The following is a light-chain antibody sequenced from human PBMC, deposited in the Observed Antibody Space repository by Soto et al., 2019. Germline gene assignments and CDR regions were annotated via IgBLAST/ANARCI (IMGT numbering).Light chain of an antibody. J-gene: IGKJ4*01. V-gene: IGKV1-17*01. CDR3: QPYNNWPLT. CDR2: DTS. CDR1: QGIRND. Sequence: DIQMTQSPSSLSASVGDRVSITCRASQGIRNDLGWYQQKPGRGPKRLIYDTSTRATGVPARFSGSRSGPEFTLTINSLQSEDFAIYYCQPYNNWPLTFGGGTKVDIK.